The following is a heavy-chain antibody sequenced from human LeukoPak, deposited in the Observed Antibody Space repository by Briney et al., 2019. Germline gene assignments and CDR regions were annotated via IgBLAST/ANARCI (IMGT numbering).Heavy chain of an antibody. V-gene: IGHV4-59*11. Sequence: SETLSLTCTVSGGSISSHYWSWIRQPPGKGLGWIGYIYYSGSTTYNPSLKSRVTISVDTSKNQFSLKLSSVTAADTAVYYCAREDYDSSGFNYWGQGTLVTVSS. D-gene: IGHD3-22*01. CDR1: GGSISSHY. J-gene: IGHJ4*02. CDR3: AREDYDSSGFNY. CDR2: IYYSGST.